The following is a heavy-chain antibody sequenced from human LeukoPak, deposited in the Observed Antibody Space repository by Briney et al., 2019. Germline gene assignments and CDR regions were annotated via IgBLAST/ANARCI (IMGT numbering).Heavy chain of an antibody. CDR1: GFPFSSYW. CDR2: IKQDGSKK. D-gene: IGHD2-2*01. Sequence: GGSLRLSCVASGFPFSSYWMTWVRQAPGKGLEWVANIKQDGSKKSYVDSVKGRFTISRDNAKNSLYLQMNSLRAEDTAVYYCAKDYCSSTSCPNDYYYYGMDVWGQGTTVTVSS. CDR3: AKDYCSSTSCPNDYYYYGMDV. V-gene: IGHV3-7*03. J-gene: IGHJ6*02.